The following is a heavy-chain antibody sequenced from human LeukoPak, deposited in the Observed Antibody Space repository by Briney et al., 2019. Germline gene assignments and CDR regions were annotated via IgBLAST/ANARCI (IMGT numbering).Heavy chain of an antibody. V-gene: IGHV3-23*01. CDR1: GFTFGSYA. D-gene: IGHD1-26*01. CDR3: ARDSVSGSYFDY. J-gene: IGHJ4*02. Sequence: PGGSLRLSCAASGFTFGSYAMSWVRQAPGKGLEWVSAISGSGGSTYYADSVKGRFTISRDNSKNTLYLQMNSLRAEDTAVYYCARDSVSGSYFDYWGQGTLVTVSS. CDR2: ISGSGGST.